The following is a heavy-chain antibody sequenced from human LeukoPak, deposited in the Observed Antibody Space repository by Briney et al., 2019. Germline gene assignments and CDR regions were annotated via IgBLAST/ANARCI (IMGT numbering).Heavy chain of an antibody. CDR1: GFTFSSYS. CDR3: ASEPGIAAAGTGGFDY. Sequence: PGGSLRLSCAASGFTFSSYSMNWVRQAPGKGLEWVSSISSSSSYIYYADSVKGRFTISRDNAKNSLYLQMNSLRAEDTAVYYCASEPGIAAAGTGGFDYWGQGTLVTVSS. J-gene: IGHJ4*02. V-gene: IGHV3-21*01. D-gene: IGHD6-13*01. CDR2: ISSSSSYI.